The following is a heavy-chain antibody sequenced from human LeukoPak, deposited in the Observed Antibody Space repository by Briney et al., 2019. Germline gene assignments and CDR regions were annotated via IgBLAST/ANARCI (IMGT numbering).Heavy chain of an antibody. D-gene: IGHD1-26*01. V-gene: IGHV3-23*01. CDR1: GFTFSSYA. J-gene: IGHJ6*02. CDR2: ISGSGGST. Sequence: GGSLRLSCAASGFTFSSYAMSWVRQAPGKGLEWVSAISGSGGSTYYADSVKGRFTISRDNSKNTLYLQMNSLRAEDTAVYYCAKVRSGSYFLLPYYYYGMDVWGQGTTVTVSS. CDR3: AKVRSGSYFLLPYYYYGMDV.